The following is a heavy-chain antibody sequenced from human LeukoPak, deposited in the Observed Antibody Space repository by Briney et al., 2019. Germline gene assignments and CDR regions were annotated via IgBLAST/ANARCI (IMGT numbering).Heavy chain of an antibody. Sequence: GGSLRLSCAASGFTFSSYAMHWVRQAPDKGLEWVAVISYDGSNQYYADSVRGRFTVSRDNSKNTLYLQMNSLRAEDTAVYYCAKTGFQWGEYFYYMDVWGKGTTVTVSS. V-gene: IGHV3-30-3*02. CDR2: ISYDGSNQ. CDR3: AKTGFQWGEYFYYMDV. CDR1: GFTFSSYA. J-gene: IGHJ6*03. D-gene: IGHD1-14*01.